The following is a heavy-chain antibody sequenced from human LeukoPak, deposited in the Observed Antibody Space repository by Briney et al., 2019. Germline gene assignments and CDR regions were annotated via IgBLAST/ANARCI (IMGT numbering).Heavy chain of an antibody. CDR3: ARDRGVLLRAFDI. CDR2: IYHSGST. J-gene: IGHJ3*02. CDR1: GYSISSGYY. D-gene: IGHD3-10*01. V-gene: IGHV4-38-2*02. Sequence: PSETLSLTCTVSGYSISSGYYWGWIRQPPGKGLEWIGSIYHSGSTNYNPSLKSRVTISVDTSKNQFSLKLSSVTAADTAVYYCARDRGVLLRAFDIWGQGTMVTVSS.